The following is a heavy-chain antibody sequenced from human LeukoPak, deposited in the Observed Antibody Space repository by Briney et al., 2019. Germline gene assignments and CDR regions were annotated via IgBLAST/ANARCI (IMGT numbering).Heavy chain of an antibody. J-gene: IGHJ3*02. Sequence: GGSLRLSCAASGFTFSSSWMHWVCQAPGKGLEWVSAISGSGGSTYYADSVKGRFTISRDNSKNTLYLQMNSLRAEDTAVYYCAKGDTIFGVVIILRSAFDIWGQGTMVTVSS. D-gene: IGHD3-3*01. CDR1: GFTFSSSW. V-gene: IGHV3-23*01. CDR3: AKGDTIFGVVIILRSAFDI. CDR2: ISGSGGST.